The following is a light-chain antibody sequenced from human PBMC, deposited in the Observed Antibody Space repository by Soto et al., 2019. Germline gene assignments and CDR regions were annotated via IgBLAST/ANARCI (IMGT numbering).Light chain of an antibody. V-gene: IGKV1-17*01. CDR2: RAS. CDR1: QGIRSD. J-gene: IGKJ1*01. CDR3: LQYSSYPWT. Sequence: IQMHQSPSSLSASLGDRVTITCRASQGIRSDLGWYQQRPGKAPKRLMFRASNLQSGVPTRFSGSGSGTGFTLTITSLQPEDSATYFCLQYSSYPWTFGQGTKVDNK.